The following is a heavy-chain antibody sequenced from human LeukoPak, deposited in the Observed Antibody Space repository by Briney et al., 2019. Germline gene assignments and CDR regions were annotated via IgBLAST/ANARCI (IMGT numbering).Heavy chain of an antibody. CDR2: ITGSGGNT. J-gene: IGHJ3*01. Sequence: GGSLRLSCAASGFTFSSYAMSWVRQGPGKGLEWVSTITGSGGNTYYADSVKGRFTISRDNSKNTLYLQMNGLRADDTAVYYCVRGPIDNAFDVWGQGTVVIVSS. CDR3: VRGPIDNAFDV. D-gene: IGHD1-26*01. V-gene: IGHV3-23*01. CDR1: GFTFSSYA.